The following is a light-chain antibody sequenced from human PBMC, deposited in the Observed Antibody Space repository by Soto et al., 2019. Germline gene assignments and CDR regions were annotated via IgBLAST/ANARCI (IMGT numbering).Light chain of an antibody. Sequence: VMTQSPATLSVSPGERATLSCRASQSVSSNLAWYQQKPGQAPRLLIYAASTRATGIPAKFSGSGSGTESTLTISSLQSEDSAVYYCQQYHNWYSFGQGSKLEIK. J-gene: IGKJ2*03. CDR3: QQYHNWYS. V-gene: IGKV3-15*01. CDR2: AAS. CDR1: QSVSSN.